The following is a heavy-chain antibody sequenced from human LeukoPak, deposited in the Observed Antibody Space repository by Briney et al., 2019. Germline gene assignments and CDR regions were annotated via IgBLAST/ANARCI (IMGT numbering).Heavy chain of an antibody. CDR2: IYYSGNT. J-gene: IGHJ4*02. Sequence: SETLSLTCTVSGGSIFTYYWSWIRQPPGKGLEWIGYIYYSGNTNYNPSLKSRVTISVDTSKNQFSLKLRSVTAADTAVYYCASWGLGYCSGGSCYGREPFFDYWGQGTLVTVSS. CDR3: ASWGLGYCSGGSCYGREPFFDY. D-gene: IGHD2-15*01. CDR1: GGSIFTYY. V-gene: IGHV4-59*12.